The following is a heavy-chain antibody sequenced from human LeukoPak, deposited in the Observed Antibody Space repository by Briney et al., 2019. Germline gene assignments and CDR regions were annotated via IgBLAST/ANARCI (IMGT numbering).Heavy chain of an antibody. Sequence: KPSETLSLTCAVYGGSFSGYYWSWIRQPPGKGLEWIGEINHSGSTNYNPSLKSRVTISVDTSKNQFSLKLSSVTAADTAVYYCARLQRAYYYDSSGYYPYNWFDPWGQGTLVTVSS. J-gene: IGHJ5*02. CDR2: INHSGST. D-gene: IGHD3-22*01. CDR1: GGSFSGYY. V-gene: IGHV4-34*01. CDR3: ARLQRAYYYDSSGYYPYNWFDP.